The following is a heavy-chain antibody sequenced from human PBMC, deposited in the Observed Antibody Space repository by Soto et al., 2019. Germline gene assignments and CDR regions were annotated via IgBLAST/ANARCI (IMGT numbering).Heavy chain of an antibody. D-gene: IGHD1-26*01. CDR1: GGSLSSGGYY. CDR3: ARSVRRDSGSYRDYYCMDV. CDR2: IYYSGST. V-gene: IGHV4-31*03. J-gene: IGHJ6*02. Sequence: SETLSLTCTVSGGSLSSGGYYWSWIRQHPGKGLEWIGYIYYSGSTYYNPSLKSRVTISVDTSKNQFSLKLSSVTAADTAVYYCARSVRRDSGSYRDYYCMDVWGQGTTVTVSS.